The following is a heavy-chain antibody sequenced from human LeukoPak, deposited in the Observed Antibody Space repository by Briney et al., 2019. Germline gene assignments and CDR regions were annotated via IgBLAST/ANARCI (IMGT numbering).Heavy chain of an antibody. CDR1: GGWISKSCYY. Sequence: SLALPLTHLLCGGWISKSCYYGVGLRQPTEKGGEGRGSNYYWESTHYNPSLKSRVTIYVDTSKNHFSLKLSSVTAADTAVYYCARKALGIAAAGTERGGEDLGAFDIWGQGTMVTVSS. CDR3: ARKALGIAAAGTERGGEDLGAFDI. J-gene: IGHJ3*02. D-gene: IGHD6-13*01. V-gene: IGHV4-39*02. CDR2: NYYWEST.